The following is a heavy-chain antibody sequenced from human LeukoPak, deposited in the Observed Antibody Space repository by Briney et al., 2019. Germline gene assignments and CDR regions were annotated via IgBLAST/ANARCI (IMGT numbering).Heavy chain of an antibody. V-gene: IGHV4-59*08. CDR3: ARLGITMIVAY. Sequence: PSETLSLTCTVSGGSISSYYWSWIRQPPGKGLEWIGYIYYSGSTNYNPSLKSRVTISVDTSKNQFSLKLSSVTAAVTAVYYCARLGITMIVAYWGQGTLVTVSS. J-gene: IGHJ4*02. CDR2: IYYSGST. CDR1: GGSISSYY. D-gene: IGHD3-22*01.